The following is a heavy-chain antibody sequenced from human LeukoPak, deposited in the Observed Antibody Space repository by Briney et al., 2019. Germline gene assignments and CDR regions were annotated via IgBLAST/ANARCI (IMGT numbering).Heavy chain of an antibody. V-gene: IGHV1-18*01. CDR2: ISAYNGNT. D-gene: IGHD2-2*02. J-gene: IGHJ6*02. CDR1: GYTFTSYG. CDR3: ARDYCSSTSCYRVYYYYYGMDV. Sequence: GASVKVSCTASGYTFTSYGISWVRQAPGQGLEWMGWISAYNGNTNYAQKLQGRVTMTTDTSTSTAYMELRSLRSDDTAVYYCARDYCSSTSCYRVYYYYYGMDVWGQGTTVTVSS.